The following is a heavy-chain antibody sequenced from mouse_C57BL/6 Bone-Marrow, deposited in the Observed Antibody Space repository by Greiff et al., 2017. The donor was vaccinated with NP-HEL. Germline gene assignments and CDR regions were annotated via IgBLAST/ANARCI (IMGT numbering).Heavy chain of an antibody. Sequence: QVQLQQPGAELVKPGASVKLSCKASGYTFTSYWMHWVKQRPGQGLEWIGMIHPNSGSTNYNEKFKSKATLTVDKSSSTAYMQLSSLTSEDSAVYYCAREGIYYGNSGWFAYWGQGTLVTVSA. CDR2: IHPNSGST. CDR3: AREGIYYGNSGWFAY. V-gene: IGHV1-64*01. D-gene: IGHD2-1*01. CDR1: GYTFTSYW. J-gene: IGHJ3*01.